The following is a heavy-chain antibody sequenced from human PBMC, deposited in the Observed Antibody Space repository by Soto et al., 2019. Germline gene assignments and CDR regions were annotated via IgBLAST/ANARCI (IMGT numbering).Heavy chain of an antibody. Sequence: QVQLVESGGGVVQPGRSLRLSCAASGFTFSSYGMHWVRQAPGKGLEWVAVISYDGSNKYYADSVKGRFTISRDNSTNTLYLQMNSLRAEDTAVYYCAKDQAVDILTGYVYDYWGQGTLVTVSS. CDR2: ISYDGSNK. D-gene: IGHD3-9*01. CDR3: AKDQAVDILTGYVYDY. CDR1: GFTFSSYG. J-gene: IGHJ4*02. V-gene: IGHV3-30*18.